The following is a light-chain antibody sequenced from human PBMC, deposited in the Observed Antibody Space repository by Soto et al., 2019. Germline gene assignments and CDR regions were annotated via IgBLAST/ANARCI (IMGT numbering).Light chain of an antibody. Sequence: DIQMTQFPSSLSASVGDRVTITCRASQSIRTYLNWFQQKPGKAPSLLIYAASTLQSGVPPRFSGRVSGAEFTLTISSLQPEDTATYYCQQTYNVPQTYGQGTKVEIK. CDR1: QSIRTY. V-gene: IGKV1-39*01. CDR2: AAS. J-gene: IGKJ1*01. CDR3: QQTYNVPQT.